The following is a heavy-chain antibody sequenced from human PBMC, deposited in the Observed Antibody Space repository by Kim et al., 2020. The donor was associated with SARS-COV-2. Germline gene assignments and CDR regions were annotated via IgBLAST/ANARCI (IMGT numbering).Heavy chain of an antibody. CDR2: IKSDGSSI. CDR1: GFTFSSYW. CDR3: AKDGGGSLDY. J-gene: IGHJ4*02. V-gene: IGHV3-74*01. D-gene: IGHD1-26*01. Sequence: GGSLRLSCAASGFTFSSYWMHWVRQAPGTGLVWVSNIKSDGSSIYYADSVKDRFTISRDNSKNTLYLQMNSLRAEDTAVYYCAKDGGGSLDYWGQGTLVTVSS.